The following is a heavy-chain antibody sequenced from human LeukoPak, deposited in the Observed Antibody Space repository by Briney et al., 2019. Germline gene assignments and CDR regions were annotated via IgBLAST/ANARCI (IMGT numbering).Heavy chain of an antibody. J-gene: IGHJ4*02. CDR3: ARVEGPVPYFDY. Sequence: GGSLRLSCAASGFTVSSNYMSWVRQAPGKGLEWVSVIYSGGSTYYADSVKGRFTISRDNSKNTLYLQMNSLRAEDTAVYYCARVEGPVPYFDYWGQGTLATVSS. V-gene: IGHV3-53*01. CDR2: IYSGGST. D-gene: IGHD2-2*01. CDR1: GFTVSSNY.